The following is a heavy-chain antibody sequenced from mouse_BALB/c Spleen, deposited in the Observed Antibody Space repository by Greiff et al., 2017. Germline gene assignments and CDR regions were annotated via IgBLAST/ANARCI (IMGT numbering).Heavy chain of an antibody. CDR2: ISYDGSN. CDR3: ARDRENRPFAY. V-gene: IGHV3-6*02. CDR1: GYSITSGYY. Sequence: EVKLVESGPGLVKPSQSLSLTCSVTGYSITSGYYWNWIRQFPGNKLEWMGYISYDGSNNYNPSLKNRISITRDTSKNQFFLKLNSVTTEDTATYYCARDRENRPFAYWGQGTLVTVSA. D-gene: IGHD2-14*01. J-gene: IGHJ3*01.